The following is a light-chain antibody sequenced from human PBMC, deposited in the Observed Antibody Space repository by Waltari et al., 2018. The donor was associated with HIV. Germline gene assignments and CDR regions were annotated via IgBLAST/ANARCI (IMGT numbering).Light chain of an antibody. J-gene: IGKJ5*01. CDR2: AAA. CDR1: QSVRNY. V-gene: IGKV3-11*01. CDR3: QQRSNWPIT. Sequence: EIVLTQSPATLSLSPGERATLSCRASQSVRNYLAWYQQKPGQAPRLLIYAAASRATGIPARCSGSGSGTDFTLTSSSLEPGDFAVYYCQQRSNWPITFGQGTRLEIK.